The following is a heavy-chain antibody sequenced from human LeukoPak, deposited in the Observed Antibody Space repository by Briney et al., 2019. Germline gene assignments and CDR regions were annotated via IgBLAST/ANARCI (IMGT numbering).Heavy chain of an antibody. CDR3: VRESIRGTRDFDY. CDR1: GFTFSSYA. J-gene: IGHJ4*01. V-gene: IGHV3-21*04. CDR2: ISSSSSYI. D-gene: IGHD3-10*01. Sequence: GGSLRLSCAASGFTFSSYAMSWVRQAPGKGLEWVSSISSSSSYIYYADSVKGRFTISRDNAKNSLYLQMNSLRAEDTAVYYCVRESIRGTRDFDYWGHGTLVTVSS.